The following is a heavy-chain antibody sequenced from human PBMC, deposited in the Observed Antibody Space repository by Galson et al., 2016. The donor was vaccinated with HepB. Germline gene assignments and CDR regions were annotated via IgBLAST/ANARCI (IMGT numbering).Heavy chain of an antibody. D-gene: IGHD2-21*01. CDR3: ARDVEDLHDAFAI. CDR1: GGSIRSGDYY. Sequence: SETLSLTCTVSGGSIRSGDYYWSWIRQSSGKGLEYIGYISYSGTTNYNPSFKSRITITVDTSKNQFSLRLTSVTAADTAIYYCARDVEDLHDAFAIWGQGTLVTVSS. V-gene: IGHV4-61*08. J-gene: IGHJ3*02. CDR2: ISYSGTT.